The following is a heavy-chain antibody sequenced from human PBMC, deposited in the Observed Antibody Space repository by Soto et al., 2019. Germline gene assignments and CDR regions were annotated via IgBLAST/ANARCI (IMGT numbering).Heavy chain of an antibody. D-gene: IGHD3-3*01. CDR2: VSSSGAGT. CDR3: AKALDYDFWSGFDF. V-gene: IGHV3-23*01. CDR1: GFTFRNYA. J-gene: IGHJ4*02. Sequence: GGSLRLSCAASGFTFRNYAMNWVRQAPGKGLEWVSGVSSSGAGTYYADSVKGRFTISRDHSKNTLYLQMNSLRAEDTAVYYCAKALDYDFWSGFDFWGQGTLVTVSS.